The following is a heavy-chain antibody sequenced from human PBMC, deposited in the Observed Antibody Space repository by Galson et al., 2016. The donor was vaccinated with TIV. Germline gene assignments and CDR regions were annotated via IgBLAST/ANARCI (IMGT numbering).Heavy chain of an antibody. J-gene: IGHJ4*02. CDR1: GYTLSHYY. CDR2: IDPSGGGT. Sequence: SVKVSCKASGYTLSHYYMHWVRQAPGQGLEWVGVIDPSGGGTTYAPQFQGRVTMTRDTSTSTVYMELTSLNADDTAIFYCATFRGACGPFDYWGQGTLVAVSS. CDR3: ATFRGACGPFDY. D-gene: IGHD2-21*02. V-gene: IGHV1-46*01.